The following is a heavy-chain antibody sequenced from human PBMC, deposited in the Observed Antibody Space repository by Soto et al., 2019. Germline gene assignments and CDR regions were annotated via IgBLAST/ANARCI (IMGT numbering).Heavy chain of an antibody. V-gene: IGHV1-2*04. J-gene: IGHJ5*02. Sequence: QVQLVQSGAEVKKPGASVKVSCKASGYTFTGYYMHWVRQAPGQGLEWMGWINPNSGGTNYAQKFQGWVTMTRYTAISTAYVELSRLRSDDTAVYYCARERIAEIAAADTAHQNWFDPWGQGTLVTVSS. CDR1: GYTFTGYY. D-gene: IGHD6-13*01. CDR3: ARERIAEIAAADTAHQNWFDP. CDR2: INPNSGGT.